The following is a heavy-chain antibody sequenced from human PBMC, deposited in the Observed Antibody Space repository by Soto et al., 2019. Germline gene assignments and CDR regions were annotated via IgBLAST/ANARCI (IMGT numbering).Heavy chain of an antibody. D-gene: IGHD3-22*01. Sequence: SETLSLTCTVSGGSISSRSYSWGWIRQHPGKGLEWIGYIYYSGSTYYNPSLKSRVTISVDTSKNQFSLKLSSVTAADTAVYYCARPKDYDDCLDLWGQGTLVTVSS. J-gene: IGHJ4*02. CDR1: GGSISSRSYS. CDR3: ARPKDYDDCLDL. CDR2: IYYSGST. V-gene: IGHV4-31*03.